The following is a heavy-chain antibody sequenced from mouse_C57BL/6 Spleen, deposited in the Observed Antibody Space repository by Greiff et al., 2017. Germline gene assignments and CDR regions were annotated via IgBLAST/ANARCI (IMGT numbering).Heavy chain of an antibody. CDR2: IDPSDSYT. CDR1: GYTFTSYW. V-gene: IGHV1-50*01. CDR3: ARAAQATMFAY. J-gene: IGHJ3*01. Sequence: QVQLKQPGAELVKPGASVQLSCKASGYTFTSYWMQWVKQRPGQGLEWIGDIDPSDSYTNYNQKFKGKATLTVDTSSSTAYMQLSSLTSEDSAVYYCARAAQATMFAYWGQGTLVTVSA. D-gene: IGHD3-2*02.